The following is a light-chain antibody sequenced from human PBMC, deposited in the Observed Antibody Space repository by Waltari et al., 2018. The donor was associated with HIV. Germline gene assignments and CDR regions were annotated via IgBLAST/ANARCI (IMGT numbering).Light chain of an antibody. CDR1: SSDLGVYNS. CDR2: DVS. Sequence: QSALTQPPSASGPPGQSVTISCTGASSDLGVYNSVSWYQQRPGKAPIVLLSDVSKRSSGVPNRCSGSTSGNTASLTVSGLQADDEAEYFCSFYGGSNILVFGGGTKLTVL. J-gene: IGLJ2*01. V-gene: IGLV2-8*01. CDR3: SFYGGSNILV.